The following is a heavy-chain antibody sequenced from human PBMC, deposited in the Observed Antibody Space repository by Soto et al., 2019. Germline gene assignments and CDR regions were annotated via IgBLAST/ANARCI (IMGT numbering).Heavy chain of an antibody. D-gene: IGHD1-20*01. CDR2: IYYSGST. J-gene: IGHJ4*02. CDR1: GGSISSYY. V-gene: IGHV4-59*08. CDR3: ARRYGAAYDY. Sequence: SETLSLTCTVSGGSISSYYWSWIRQPPGKGLEWIGYIYYSGSTNYNPSLKSRVTISVDTSKNQFSLKLSSVTAADTAVYYCARRYGAAYDYWGQGTLVTVSS.